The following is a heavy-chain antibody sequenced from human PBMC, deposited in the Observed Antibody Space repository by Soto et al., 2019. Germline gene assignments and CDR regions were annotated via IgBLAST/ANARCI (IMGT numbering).Heavy chain of an antibody. D-gene: IGHD2-8*01. Sequence: PSETLSLTCAVYGGSFSGYYWSWIRHPPGNGLEWIGEINHSGSTNYNPSLKSRVTISVDTSKNQFSLKLSSVTAADTAVYYCARAVGAIRYARWCDPRRK. CDR3: ARAVGAIRYARWCDP. CDR1: GGSFSGYY. CDR2: INHSGST. J-gene: IGHJ5*02. V-gene: IGHV4-34*01.